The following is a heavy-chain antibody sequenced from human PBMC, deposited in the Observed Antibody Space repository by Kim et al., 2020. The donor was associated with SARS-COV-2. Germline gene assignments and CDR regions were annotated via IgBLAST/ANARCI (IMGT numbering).Heavy chain of an antibody. J-gene: IGHJ4*02. CDR1: GFTFDDYA. CDR2: ISWNSGSI. D-gene: IGHD3-9*01. V-gene: IGHV3-9*01. Sequence: SLRLSCAASGFTFDDYAMHWVRQAPGKGLEWVSGISWNSGSIGYADSVKGRFTISRDNAKNSLYLQMNSLRAEDTALYYCAKEWGGYDILTGYWGALDYWGQGTLVTVSS. CDR3: AKEWGGYDILTGYWGALDY.